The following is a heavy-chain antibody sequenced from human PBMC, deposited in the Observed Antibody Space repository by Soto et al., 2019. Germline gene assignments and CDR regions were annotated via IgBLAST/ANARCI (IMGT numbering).Heavy chain of an antibody. CDR3: ATDLALTI. Sequence: EVQLVESGGGLVQPGGSLRLSCAASGSTFTRSWMTWVRQSPVKGLEWVANIGPDGLEKNYLDSVKGRFTTSRDNAKKSLYLEMRSLRDDDTAIYYCATDLALTILGPGTMFTVST. J-gene: IGHJ3*02. CDR1: GSTFTRSW. CDR2: IGPDGLEK. D-gene: IGHD5-12*01. V-gene: IGHV3-7*03.